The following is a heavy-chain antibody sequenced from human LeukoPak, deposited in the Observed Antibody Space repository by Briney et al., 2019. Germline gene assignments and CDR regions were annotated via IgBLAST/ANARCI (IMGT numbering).Heavy chain of an antibody. CDR3: ARDGLILRFLEWLLPLDY. CDR1: GYTFTSYG. V-gene: IGHV1-18*01. J-gene: IGHJ4*02. CDR2: ISAYNGNT. D-gene: IGHD3-3*01. Sequence: GASVKVSCKASGYTFTSYGISWVRQAPGQGLEWMGWISAYNGNTNYAQKLQGRVTMTTDTSTSTAYMELRSLRSDDTPVYYCARDGLILRFLEWLLPLDYWGQGTLVTVSS.